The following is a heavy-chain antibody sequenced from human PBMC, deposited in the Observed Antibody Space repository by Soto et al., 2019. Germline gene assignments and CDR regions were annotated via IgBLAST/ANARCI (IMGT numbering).Heavy chain of an antibody. J-gene: IGHJ5*02. CDR1: RGSINSGGYY. V-gene: IGHV4-31*03. CDR3: ARGGGEDNYFGP. CDR2: VFHSGST. D-gene: IGHD3-16*01. Sequence: QVQLQESGPGLLKPSQTLSLTCTVSRGSINSGGYYWHWIRQHPGKGLEWIGYVFHSGSTYYNPSFRSRVTTSMDTSKNQFPLNLGFVNAGDTANYYCARGGGEDNYFGPWGQGTLVTVSS.